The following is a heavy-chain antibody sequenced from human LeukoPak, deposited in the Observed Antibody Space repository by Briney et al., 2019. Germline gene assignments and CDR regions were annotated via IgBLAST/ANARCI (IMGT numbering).Heavy chain of an antibody. Sequence: GGSLRLSCVASEFTFSTYAMSWVRQAPGKGPEWVSGFSSAGDSTFYADSVKGRFTISRDNSKNTLYLQMNYVRVEDTAIYYCADFGSGSYIFDYWGQGTLVTVSS. J-gene: IGHJ4*02. D-gene: IGHD3-10*01. CDR1: EFTFSTYA. CDR2: FSSAGDST. CDR3: ADFGSGSYIFDY. V-gene: IGHV3-23*01.